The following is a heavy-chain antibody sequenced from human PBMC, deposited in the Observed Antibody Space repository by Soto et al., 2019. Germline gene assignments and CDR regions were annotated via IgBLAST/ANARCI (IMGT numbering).Heavy chain of an antibody. CDR2: IYYSGGT. CDR3: GRAYGGYADY. V-gene: IGHV4-59*01. D-gene: IGHD5-12*01. J-gene: IGHJ4*02. Sequence: PSETLSLTCTVSGGSISSYYWSWIRQPPGKGLEWIGYIYYSGGTNYNPSLKSRVTISVDTSKNQFSLKLSSVTAADTAVYYCGRAYGGYADYGGQGALATVSS. CDR1: GGSISSYY.